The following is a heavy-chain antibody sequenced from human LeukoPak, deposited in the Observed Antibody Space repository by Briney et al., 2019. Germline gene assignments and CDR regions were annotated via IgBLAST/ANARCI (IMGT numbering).Heavy chain of an antibody. CDR3: ARERPPWWGSLDY. CDR2: INYSGNT. CDR1: GYSISSGYY. Sequence: PSETLSLTCAVSGYSISSGYYWGWIRQPPGKGPEWIGTINYSGNTNYNPSVESRVIMSVDASKNQFSLRLTSVTAADSAVYYCARERPPWWGSLDYWGQGTLVTVSS. D-gene: IGHD2-8*02. J-gene: IGHJ4*02. V-gene: IGHV4-38-2*02.